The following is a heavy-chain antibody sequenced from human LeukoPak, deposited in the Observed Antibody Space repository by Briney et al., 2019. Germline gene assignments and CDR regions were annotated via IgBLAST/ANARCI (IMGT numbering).Heavy chain of an antibody. V-gene: IGHV1-69*05. CDR1: GGTFSSYA. J-gene: IGHJ4*02. CDR2: IIPIFGTA. Sequence: GSSVKVSCKASGGTFSSYAISWVRQAPGQGLEWMGRIIPIFGTANYAQKFQGRVTITTDESTSTAYMELSSLRSEDMAVYYCARDFEPLTTGEVPLDYWGQGTLVTVSS. D-gene: IGHD2-8*02. CDR3: ARDFEPLTTGEVPLDY.